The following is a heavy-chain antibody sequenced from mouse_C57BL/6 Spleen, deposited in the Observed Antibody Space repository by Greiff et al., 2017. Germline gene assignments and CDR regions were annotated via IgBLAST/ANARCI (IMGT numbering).Heavy chain of an antibody. CDR1: GFTFTDYY. CDR3: ARAEVYAMDY. Sequence: EVQLQQSGPELVKPGASVKISCKASGFTFTDYYMNWVKQSHGKSLEWIGDINPNNGGTSYNQKFKGKATLTVDKSSSTAYMEHRSLTSEDSAVYYCARAEVYAMDYWGQGTSVTVSS. CDR2: INPNNGGT. J-gene: IGHJ4*01. V-gene: IGHV1-26*01.